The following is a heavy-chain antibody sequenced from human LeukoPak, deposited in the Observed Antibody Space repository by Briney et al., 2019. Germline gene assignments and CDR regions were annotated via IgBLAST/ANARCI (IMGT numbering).Heavy chain of an antibody. CDR2: ISGSGGSI. D-gene: IGHD4-17*01. CDR1: GFTFSSYA. CDR3: ARGTRNDYGDAD. V-gene: IGHV3-23*01. Sequence: GGSLRLSCAASGFTFSSYAMSWVRQAPGKGLEWVSAISGSGGSIYYADSVKGRFTISRDNSKNTLYLQMNSLRAEDTAVYYCARGTRNDYGDADWGQGTLVTVSS. J-gene: IGHJ4*02.